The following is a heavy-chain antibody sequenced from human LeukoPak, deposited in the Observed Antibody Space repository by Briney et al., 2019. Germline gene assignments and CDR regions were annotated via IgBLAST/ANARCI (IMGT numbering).Heavy chain of an antibody. V-gene: IGHV4-59*01. CDR2: IYYSGST. CDR3: ASLGDPSLTIDY. Sequence: SETLSLTCTVSGGSISSYYWSWIRQPPGKGLEWIGYIYYSGSTNYNPSLKSRVTISVDTSKNQFSLKLSSVTAADTAVYYCASLGDPSLTIDYWGQGTLVTVSS. CDR1: GGSISSYY. D-gene: IGHD3-9*01. J-gene: IGHJ4*02.